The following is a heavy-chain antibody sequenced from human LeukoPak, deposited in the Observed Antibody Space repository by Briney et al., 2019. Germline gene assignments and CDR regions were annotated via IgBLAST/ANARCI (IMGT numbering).Heavy chain of an antibody. CDR1: GYTFTNYD. CDR3: AKVGLGNTAIHI. CDR2: MNFNSGNT. D-gene: IGHD5-18*01. Sequence: ASVKVSCKASGYTFTNYDINWVRQANGQGLEWMGWMNFNSGNTGYAQKFQGRVTMTRNTSIGTLYMELSSLKSEDTAIYYCAKVGLGNTAIHIWGQGTMVTVSS. V-gene: IGHV1-8*01. J-gene: IGHJ3*02.